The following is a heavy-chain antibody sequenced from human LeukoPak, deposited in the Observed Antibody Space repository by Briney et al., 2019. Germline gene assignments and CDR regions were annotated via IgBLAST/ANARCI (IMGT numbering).Heavy chain of an antibody. CDR2: IYYSGST. Sequence: WVRQPPGKGLEWIGSIYYSGSTYYNPSLKSRVTISVDTSKNQFSLKLSSVTASDTAVYYCARQGSGWYSDYWGQGTLVTVSS. CDR3: ARQGSGWYSDY. D-gene: IGHD6-19*01. J-gene: IGHJ4*02. V-gene: IGHV4-39*01.